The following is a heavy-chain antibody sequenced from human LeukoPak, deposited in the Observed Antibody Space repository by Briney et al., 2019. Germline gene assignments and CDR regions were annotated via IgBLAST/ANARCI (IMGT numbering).Heavy chain of an antibody. V-gene: IGHV3-30*02. CDR2: IRYDGSNK. J-gene: IGHJ4*02. CDR3: AKDPSELRYFDWLLALDY. D-gene: IGHD3-9*01. CDR1: GFTFSSYG. Sequence: GGSLRLSCAASGFTFSSYGMHWVRQAPGKGLEWVAFIRYDGSNKYYADSVKGRFTISRDNSKNTLYLQMNSLRAEDTAVYYCAKDPSELRYFDWLLALDYWGQGTLVTVSS.